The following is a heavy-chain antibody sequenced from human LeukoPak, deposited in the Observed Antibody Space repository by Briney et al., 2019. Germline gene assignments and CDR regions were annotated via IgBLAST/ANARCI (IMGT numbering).Heavy chain of an antibody. CDR3: ARAANTAMVNYFDY. Sequence: ASVKVSCKASGYTFTSYGISWVRQAPGQGLEWMGWISAYNGNTNYAQKFQGRVTITADESTSTAYMELSSLRSEDTAVYYRARAANTAMVNYFDYWGQGTLVTVSS. D-gene: IGHD5-18*01. J-gene: IGHJ4*02. CDR2: ISAYNGNT. CDR1: GYTFTSYG. V-gene: IGHV1-18*01.